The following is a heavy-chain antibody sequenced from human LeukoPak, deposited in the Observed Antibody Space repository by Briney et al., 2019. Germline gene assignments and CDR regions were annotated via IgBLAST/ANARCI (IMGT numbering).Heavy chain of an antibody. CDR2: IYYSGST. CDR3: ARANSYYYGDLDY. V-gene: IGHV4-59*01. CDR1: GGSISSYY. Sequence: SETQSLTCSVSGGSISSYYWTWIRQPPGKGLEWIGYIYYSGSTNYNPSLKSRVTISVDTSKNQFSLNLTSVTAADTAVYYCARANSYYYGDLDYWGPGTLVTVSS. D-gene: IGHD4-17*01. J-gene: IGHJ4*02.